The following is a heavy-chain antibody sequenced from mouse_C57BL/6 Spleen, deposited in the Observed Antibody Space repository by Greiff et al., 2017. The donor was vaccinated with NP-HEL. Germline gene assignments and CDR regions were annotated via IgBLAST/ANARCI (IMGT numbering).Heavy chain of an antibody. CDR3: AREVVATSRYFDV. J-gene: IGHJ1*03. D-gene: IGHD1-1*01. CDR1: GYTFTSYG. V-gene: IGHV1-81*01. CDR2: IYPRSGNT. Sequence: VQLQQSGAELARPGASVKLSCKASGYTFTSYGISWVKQRTGQGLEWIGEIYPRSGNTYYNEKFKGKATLTADKSSSTAYMELRSLTSEDSAVYFCAREVVATSRYFDVWGTGTTVTVSS.